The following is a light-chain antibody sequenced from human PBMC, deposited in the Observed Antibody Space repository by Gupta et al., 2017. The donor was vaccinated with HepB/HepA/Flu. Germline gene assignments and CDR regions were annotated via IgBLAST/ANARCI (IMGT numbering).Light chain of an antibody. CDR1: QSVSSTY. CDR2: GAS. V-gene: IGKV3-20*01. CDR3: QQYGGSPMYT. J-gene: IGKJ2*01. Sequence: EIVLTQSPGTLSLSPGERATLSCRARQSVSSTYLAWYQQKPGQAPRLLIYGASSRATGIPDRFIGSGSGTDFTLTISRREPEDFAVYYCQQYGGSPMYTFGQGTKLEIK.